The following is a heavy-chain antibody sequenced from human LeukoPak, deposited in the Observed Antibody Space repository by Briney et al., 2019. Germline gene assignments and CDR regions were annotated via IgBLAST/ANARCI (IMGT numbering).Heavy chain of an antibody. CDR2: ISSRSTYI. CDR3: AKSTRAVMAMMDV. J-gene: IGHJ6*04. CDR1: GFTFSSYG. Sequence: PGGSLRLSCAASGFTFSSYGMHWVRQAPGKGLEWVSSISSRSTYIYHADSVKGRFTISRDNAKNSLFLQMNSLRAEDTAVYFCAKSTRAVMAMMDVWGKGTTVTVSS. V-gene: IGHV3-21*01. D-gene: IGHD3-16*01.